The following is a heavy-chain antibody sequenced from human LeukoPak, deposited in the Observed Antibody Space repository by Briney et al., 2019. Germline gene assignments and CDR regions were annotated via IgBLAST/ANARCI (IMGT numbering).Heavy chain of an antibody. J-gene: IGHJ4*02. CDR3: ARDLRDSSGWYCVSDY. D-gene: IGHD6-19*01. Sequence: PGGSLRLSCAASGFTFSSYAMHWVRQAPGKGLEWVAVISYDGSNKNYAGSVKGRFTISRDNSKNTLYLQMNSLRAEDTAVYYCARDLRDSSGWYCVSDYWGQGTLVTVSS. CDR2: ISYDGSNK. CDR1: GFTFSSYA. V-gene: IGHV3-30-3*01.